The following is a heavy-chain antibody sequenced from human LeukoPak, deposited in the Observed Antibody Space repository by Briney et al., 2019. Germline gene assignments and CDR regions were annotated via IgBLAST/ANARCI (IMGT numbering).Heavy chain of an antibody. J-gene: IGHJ6*02. CDR1: GYTFTRYG. D-gene: IGHD3-16*01. CDR2: ISADNGKT. V-gene: IGHV1-18*01. CDR3: AKDGGASVEAGDREV. Sequence: ASVKVSCKASGYTFTRYGFSWVRQAPGQGLEWMGWISADNGKTNYARKFQGRITMTTDTSTNTAYMELRSLRSDDTAVYYCAKDGGASVEAGDREVGGQGPRVTVSS.